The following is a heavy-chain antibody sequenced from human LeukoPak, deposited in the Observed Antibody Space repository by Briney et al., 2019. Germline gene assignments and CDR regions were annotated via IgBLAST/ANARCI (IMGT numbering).Heavy chain of an antibody. CDR3: ARDNSRGQSLGVIY. Sequence: GGSLRLSCAASGFTFSTYNMNWVRQAPGKGLEWISYINADSSTIQYADSVRGRFTTSRDNAKNSLYLQMNSLRAEDTAVYYCARDNSRGQSLGVIYWGQGSLVTVSS. V-gene: IGHV3-48*01. CDR2: INADSSTI. J-gene: IGHJ4*02. D-gene: IGHD3-22*01. CDR1: GFTFSTYN.